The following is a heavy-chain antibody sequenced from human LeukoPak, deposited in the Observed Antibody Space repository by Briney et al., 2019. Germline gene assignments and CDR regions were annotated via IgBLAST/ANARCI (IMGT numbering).Heavy chain of an antibody. CDR2: ISSSSSYI. Sequence: GGSLRLSCAASGFTFSSYSMNWVRQAPGKGLEWVSSISSSSSYIYYADSVKGRFTISRDNAKNSLYLQMNSLRAEDTAVYYCARVAYYGSGSYPPKYYYYYYMDVWGKGTTVTISS. CDR3: ARVAYYGSGSYPPKYYYYYYMDV. D-gene: IGHD3-10*01. J-gene: IGHJ6*03. CDR1: GFTFSSYS. V-gene: IGHV3-21*01.